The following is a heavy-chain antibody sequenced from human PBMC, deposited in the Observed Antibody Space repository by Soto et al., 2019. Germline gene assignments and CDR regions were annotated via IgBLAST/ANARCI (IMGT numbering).Heavy chain of an antibody. CDR2: IYPGDSDT. D-gene: IGHD1-26*01. CDR1: GYSFTSYW. J-gene: IGHJ6*02. CDR3: ARRRGSGSDYYYNYGMGV. V-gene: IGHV5-51*01. Sequence: GESLKISCKGSGYSFTSYWIGWVRQMPGKGLEWMGIIYPGDSDTRYSPSFQGQVTISADKSISTAYLQWSSLKASDTAIYYCARRRGSGSDYYYNYGMGVWGQGTPVTVS.